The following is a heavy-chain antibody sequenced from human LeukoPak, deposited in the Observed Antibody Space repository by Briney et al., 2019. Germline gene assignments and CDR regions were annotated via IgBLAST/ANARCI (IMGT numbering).Heavy chain of an antibody. CDR1: GYTFTSYD. V-gene: IGHV1-8*01. CDR3: ARWVYYYDSSGYPGGNNWFDP. D-gene: IGHD3-22*01. Sequence: RAAVKVSCKASGYTFTSYDINWVRQATGQGLEWMGWMNPNSGNTGYAQKFLGRVTMTRNTSISTAYMELSSLRSEDTAVYDCARWVYYYDSSGYPGGNNWFDPWGQGTLVTVSS. CDR2: MNPNSGNT. J-gene: IGHJ5*02.